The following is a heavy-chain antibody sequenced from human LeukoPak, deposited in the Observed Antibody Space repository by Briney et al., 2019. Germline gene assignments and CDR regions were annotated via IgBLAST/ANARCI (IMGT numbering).Heavy chain of an antibody. Sequence: GESLKISCKGSGFSFTSYWIGLVRQMPGKGLEWLGIIYPGDSDTRYSPSFQGQVTISADKSISTAYLQWSSLKASDTAMYYCARSTSGPSPYYYYGMDVWGQGTTVTVSS. J-gene: IGHJ6*02. D-gene: IGHD6-6*01. CDR3: ARSTSGPSPYYYYGMDV. V-gene: IGHV5-51*01. CDR2: IYPGDSDT. CDR1: GFSFTSYW.